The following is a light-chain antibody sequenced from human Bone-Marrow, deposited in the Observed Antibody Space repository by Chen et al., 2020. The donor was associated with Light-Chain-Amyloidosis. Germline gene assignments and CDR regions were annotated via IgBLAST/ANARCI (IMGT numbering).Light chain of an antibody. CDR3: RTAESSGSDERL. J-gene: IGLJ2*01. CDR1: EWPTKY. V-gene: IGLV3-25*03. Sequence: SYELTQPPSVSVSPGQTARITCSGDEWPTKYAYWYQQKPGQAPVLVIHRDTERPSGISERFSASSSAAPAPLTISGVQSADEGGYHRRTAESSGSDERLFGGLTKLTV. CDR2: RDT.